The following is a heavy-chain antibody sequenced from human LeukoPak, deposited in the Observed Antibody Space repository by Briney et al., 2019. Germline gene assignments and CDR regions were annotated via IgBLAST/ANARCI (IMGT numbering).Heavy chain of an antibody. D-gene: IGHD4-17*01. CDR3: ARGAYHSTVTVDY. V-gene: IGHV7-4-1*02. J-gene: IGHJ4*02. CDR1: GGTFSSYA. CDR2: INTNTGNP. Sequence: ASVKVSCKASGGTFSSYAISWVRQAPGQGLEWMGWINTNTGNPTYAQGFTGRFVFSLDTSVSTAYLQISSLKAEDTAVYYCARGAYHSTVTVDYWGQGTLVTVSS.